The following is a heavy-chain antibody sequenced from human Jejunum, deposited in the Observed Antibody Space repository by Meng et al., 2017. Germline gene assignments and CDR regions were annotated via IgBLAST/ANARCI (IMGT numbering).Heavy chain of an antibody. J-gene: IGHJ1*01. D-gene: IGHD2-8*01. Sequence: QGQMGQSWPEVKKPGASVQVSCKTPGYTLKEIDIHWVGKAPGKGLEWMGGIDPEDDEGETIYAQNFQGRVTMTEDTYTDIGYMELSSLRSEDTAVYYCATVDRTNYYGRTFQNWGQGTLVTVSS. CDR2: IDPEDDEGET. CDR3: ATVDRTNYYGRTFQN. V-gene: IGHV1-24*01. CDR1: GYTLKEID.